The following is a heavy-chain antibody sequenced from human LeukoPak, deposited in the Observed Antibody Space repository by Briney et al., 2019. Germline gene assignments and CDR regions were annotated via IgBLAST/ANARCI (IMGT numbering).Heavy chain of an antibody. D-gene: IGHD3-10*01. CDR3: ARGPRLLWFGELQSARPDLDY. CDR2: IYYSGST. Sequence: SETLSLTCTVSGGSISSGGYYWSWIRQHPGKGLEWIGYIYYSGSTYYNPSLKSRVTISVDTSKNQFSLKLSSVTAADTAVYYCARGPRLLWFGELQSARPDLDYWGQGTLVTVSS. J-gene: IGHJ4*02. V-gene: IGHV4-31*03. CDR1: GGSISSGGYY.